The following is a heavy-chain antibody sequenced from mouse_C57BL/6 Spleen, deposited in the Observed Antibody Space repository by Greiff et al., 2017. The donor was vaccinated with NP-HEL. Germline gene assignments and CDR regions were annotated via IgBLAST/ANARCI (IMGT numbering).Heavy chain of an antibody. CDR1: GYTFTDYY. V-gene: IGHV1-76*01. J-gene: IGHJ3*01. D-gene: IGHD1-1*01. Sequence: VQLVESGAELVRPGASVKLSCKASGYTFTDYYINWVKQRPGQGLEWIARIYPGSGNTYYNEKFKGKATLTAEKSSSTAYMQLSSLTSEDSAVYFCAWDYGSSYGFAYWGQGTLVTVSA. CDR2: IYPGSGNT. CDR3: AWDYGSSYGFAY.